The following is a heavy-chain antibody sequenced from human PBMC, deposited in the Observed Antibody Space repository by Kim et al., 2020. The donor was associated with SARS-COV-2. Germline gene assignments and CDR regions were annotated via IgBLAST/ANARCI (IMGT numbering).Heavy chain of an antibody. J-gene: IGHJ6*02. Sequence: SETLSLTCAVYGGSFSGYYWSWIRQPPGKGLEWIGEINHSGSTNYNPSLKSRVTISVDTSKNQFSLKLSSVTAADTAVYYCASLIAGTSRYNGVDCWGQG. CDR1: GGSFSGYY. CDR3: ASLIAGTSRYNGVDC. D-gene: IGHD3-10*01. CDR2: INHSGST. V-gene: IGHV4-34*01.